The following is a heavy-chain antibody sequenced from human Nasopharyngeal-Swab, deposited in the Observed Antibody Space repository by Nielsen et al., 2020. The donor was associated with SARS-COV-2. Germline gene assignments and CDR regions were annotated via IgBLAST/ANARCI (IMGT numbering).Heavy chain of an antibody. D-gene: IGHD3-16*01. J-gene: IGHJ4*02. Sequence: GESLKISCAASGFSFSTYWMHWVRHTPGKGLEWVSRLKTDGSNTMYADSVKGRFTISRDNAKNKMYLQMNSLREEDTALYYCARETSASGAYYFDFWGRGTRVTVSS. CDR1: GFSFSTYW. CDR2: LKTDGSNT. CDR3: ARETSASGAYYFDF. V-gene: IGHV3-74*03.